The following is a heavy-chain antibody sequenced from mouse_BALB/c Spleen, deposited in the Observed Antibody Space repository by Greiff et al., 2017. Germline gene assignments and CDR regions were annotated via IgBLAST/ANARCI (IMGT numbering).Heavy chain of an antibody. Sequence: VKLMESGAELVRPGVSVKISCKGSGYTFTDYAMHWVKQSHAKSLEWIGVISTYYGDASYNQKFKGKATMTVDKSSSTAYMELARLTSEDSAIYYCARGGWSLRGDYAMDYWGQGTSVTVSS. CDR1: GYTFTDYA. D-gene: IGHD2-3*01. J-gene: IGHJ4*01. V-gene: IGHV1S137*01. CDR3: ARGGWSLRGDYAMDY. CDR2: ISTYYGDA.